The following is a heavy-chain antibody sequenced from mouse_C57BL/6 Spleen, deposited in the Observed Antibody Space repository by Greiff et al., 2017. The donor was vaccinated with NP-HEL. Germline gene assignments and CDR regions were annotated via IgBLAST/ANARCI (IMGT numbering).Heavy chain of an antibody. Sequence: EVQLQQSGAELVRPGASVKLSCTASGFNIKDDYMHWVEQRPEQGLEWIGWIDPENGDTEYASKFQGKATITADTSSNTAYLQLSSLTSEDTAVYYCTTYRTTGAYWGQGTLVTVSA. CDR2: IDPENGDT. CDR1: GFNIKDDY. V-gene: IGHV14-4*01. CDR3: TTYRTTGAY. D-gene: IGHD2-12*01. J-gene: IGHJ3*01.